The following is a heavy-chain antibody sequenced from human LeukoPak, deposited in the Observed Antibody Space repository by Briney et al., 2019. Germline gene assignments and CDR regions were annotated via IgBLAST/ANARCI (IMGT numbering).Heavy chain of an antibody. CDR2: IYTSGDT. CDR3: AGGSSTIATRRWFDP. V-gene: IGHV4-61*02. D-gene: IGHD6-6*01. Sequence: PSQTLSLTCTVSGGSISSGGYYWSWIRQPAGKGLEWIGRIYTSGDTSYNPSLKSRVTVSVDTSKNQFSLKLNSVTAADTAVYYCAGGSSTIATRRWFDPWGQGTLVTVSP. J-gene: IGHJ5*02. CDR1: GGSISSGGYY.